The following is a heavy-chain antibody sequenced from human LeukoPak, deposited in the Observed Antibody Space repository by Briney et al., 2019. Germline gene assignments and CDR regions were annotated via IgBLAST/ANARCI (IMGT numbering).Heavy chain of an antibody. CDR3: ARGYPGSLIRYYYSFGLDV. CDR2: ITFDGSNK. D-gene: IGHD3-10*01. CDR1: KFTFNTYS. Sequence: PGGSLRLSCAASKFTFNTYSLHWVRQAPGKGLEWVRVITFDGSNKYYADSVKGRFTISRDNSKNPLFLKMHSLSEEDTAVYYCARGYPGSLIRYYYSFGLDVWGPGTAVTVSS. V-gene: IGHV3-30-3*01. J-gene: IGHJ6*02.